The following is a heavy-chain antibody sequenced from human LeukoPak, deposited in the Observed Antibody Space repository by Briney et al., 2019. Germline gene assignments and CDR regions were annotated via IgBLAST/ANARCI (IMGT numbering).Heavy chain of an antibody. Sequence: ASVKVSCKASGYTFTGCFIHWVRQAPGQGLEWMGWINPNSGGTNYAQKFQGRVTMSRDTSISTAYMELSRLRSDDTAVYYCAGTSGSYSPFDYWGQGTLVTVSS. CDR2: INPNSGGT. V-gene: IGHV1-2*02. CDR3: AGTSGSYSPFDY. J-gene: IGHJ4*02. CDR1: GYTFTGCF. D-gene: IGHD1-26*01.